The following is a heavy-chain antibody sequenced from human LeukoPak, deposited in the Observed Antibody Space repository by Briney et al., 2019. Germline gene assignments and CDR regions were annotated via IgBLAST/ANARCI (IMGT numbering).Heavy chain of an antibody. Sequence: ASVKVSRKASGYTFTGYYMHWVRQAPGQGLEWMGWINPNSGGTNYAQKFQGRVTMTRDTSISTAYMELSRLRSDDTAVYYCARGIPYYDFWSGYPSFDYWGQGTLVTVSS. J-gene: IGHJ4*02. CDR1: GYTFTGYY. V-gene: IGHV1-2*02. D-gene: IGHD3-3*01. CDR2: INPNSGGT. CDR3: ARGIPYYDFWSGYPSFDY.